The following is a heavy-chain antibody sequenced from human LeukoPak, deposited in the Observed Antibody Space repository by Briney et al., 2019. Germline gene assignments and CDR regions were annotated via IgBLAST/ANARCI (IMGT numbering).Heavy chain of an antibody. CDR1: GGSISSSNW. CDR2: IYHSGST. D-gene: IGHD2-15*01. Sequence: SETLSLTCAVSGGSISSSNWWSWVRQPPGKGLEWIGSIYHSGSTYYNPSLKSRVTISVDTSKNQFSLKLSSVTAADTAVYYCATETSCSGGSCRIDYWGQGTLVTVSS. J-gene: IGHJ4*02. V-gene: IGHV4-4*02. CDR3: ATETSCSGGSCRIDY.